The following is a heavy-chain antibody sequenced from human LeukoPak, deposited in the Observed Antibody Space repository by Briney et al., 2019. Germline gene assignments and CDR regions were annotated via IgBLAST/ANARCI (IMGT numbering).Heavy chain of an antibody. D-gene: IGHD5-18*01. Sequence: GGSLRLSCAASGFTFSSYAVHWVRQAPGKGLEWVAVISYDGSNKYYADSVKGRFTISRDNSKNTLYLQMNSLRAEDTAVYYCARVAGGYSYGYLDYWGQGTLVTVSS. CDR3: ARVAGGYSYGYLDY. CDR2: ISYDGSNK. J-gene: IGHJ4*02. CDR1: GFTFSSYA. V-gene: IGHV3-30-3*01.